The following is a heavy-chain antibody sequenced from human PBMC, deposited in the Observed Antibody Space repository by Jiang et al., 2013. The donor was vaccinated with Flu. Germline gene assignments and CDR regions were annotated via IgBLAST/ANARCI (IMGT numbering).Heavy chain of an antibody. Sequence: GPGLVKPSQTLSLTCTVSGGSISSGGYYWSWIRQHPGKGLEWIGYIYYSGSTYYNPSLKSRVTISVDTSKNQFSLKLSSVTAADTAVYYCARDVRQQLWGAHYGMDVWGQGTTVTVSS. D-gene: IGHD6-13*01. CDR3: ARDVRQQLWGAHYGMDV. CDR1: GGSISSGGYY. J-gene: IGHJ6*02. V-gene: IGHV4-31*03. CDR2: IYYSGST.